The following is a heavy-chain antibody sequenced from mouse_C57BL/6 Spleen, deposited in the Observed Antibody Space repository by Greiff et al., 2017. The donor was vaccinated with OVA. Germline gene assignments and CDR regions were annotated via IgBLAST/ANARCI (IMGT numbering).Heavy chain of an antibody. CDR3: AREGYDGYSSWFAY. Sequence: VQLQQSGPGMVKPSQSLSLTCTVTGYSITSGYDWHWIRHFPGNKLEWMGYISYSGSTNYNPSLKSRISITHDTSKNHFFLKLNSVTTEDTATYYCAREGYDGYSSWFAYWGQGTLVTVSA. CDR2: ISYSGST. D-gene: IGHD2-3*01. J-gene: IGHJ3*01. CDR1: GYSITSGYD. V-gene: IGHV3-1*01.